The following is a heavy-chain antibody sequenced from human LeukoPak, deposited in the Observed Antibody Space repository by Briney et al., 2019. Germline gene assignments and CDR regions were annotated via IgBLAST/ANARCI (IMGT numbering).Heavy chain of an antibody. CDR3: ARCPYSSGSPIDY. Sequence: GGSLRLSCAASGFTFSSYEMNWVRQAPGKGLEWVSYISSSGSTIYYADSVKGRFTISRDNAKNSLYLQMNSLRAEDTAAYYCARCPYSSGSPIDYWGQGTLVTVSS. CDR2: ISSSGSTI. V-gene: IGHV3-48*03. CDR1: GFTFSSYE. J-gene: IGHJ4*02. D-gene: IGHD6-19*01.